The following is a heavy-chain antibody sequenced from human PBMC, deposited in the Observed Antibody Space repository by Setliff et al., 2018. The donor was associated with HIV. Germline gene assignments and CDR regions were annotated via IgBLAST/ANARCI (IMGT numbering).Heavy chain of an antibody. CDR3: ARRSGAAVFYYFDY. V-gene: IGHV4-59*01. CDR1: GGSISPYY. CDR2: ISDSGTT. Sequence: SETLSLTCTVSGGSISPYYWSWIRQPPGKGLEWIAWISDSGTTNYNPSLKSRVTLSVDTSKNQFSLRLTSVTPADTAVYYCARRSGAAVFYYFDYWGQGTLVTVSS. J-gene: IGHJ4*02. D-gene: IGHD6-13*01.